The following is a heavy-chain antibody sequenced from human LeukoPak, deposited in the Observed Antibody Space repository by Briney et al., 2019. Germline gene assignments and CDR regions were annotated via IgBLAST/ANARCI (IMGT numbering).Heavy chain of an antibody. D-gene: IGHD3-9*01. J-gene: IGHJ4*02. CDR3: ARADYDILTGYPNFDY. CDR2: ISAYNGST. Sequence: ASVRVSCKASGYTFTSYGISWVRQAPGQGLEWMGWISAYNGSTNYAQKLQGRVTMTTDTSTSTAYMELRSLRSDDTAVYYCARADYDILTGYPNFDYWGQGTLVTVSS. V-gene: IGHV1-18*01. CDR1: GYTFTSYG.